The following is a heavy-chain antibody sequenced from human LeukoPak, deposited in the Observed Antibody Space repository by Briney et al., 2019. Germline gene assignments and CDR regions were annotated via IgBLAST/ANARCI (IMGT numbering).Heavy chain of an antibody. CDR3: ARVFGDYEWAIDY. Sequence: PGGSLRLSCAASGFTFSSYWMSWVRQAPGKGLEWVANIKQDGSEKYYVDSVKGRFTISRDNAKNSLYLQMNSLRAEDTAVYYCARVFGDYEWAIDYWGQGTLVTVSS. CDR2: IKQDGSEK. CDR1: GFTFSSYW. V-gene: IGHV3-7*01. J-gene: IGHJ4*02. D-gene: IGHD4-17*01.